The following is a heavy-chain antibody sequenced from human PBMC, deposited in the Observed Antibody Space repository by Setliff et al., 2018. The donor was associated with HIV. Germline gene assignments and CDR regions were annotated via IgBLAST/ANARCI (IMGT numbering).Heavy chain of an antibody. CDR3: ALLEVPFIVGRIPSF. Sequence: SETLSLTCAVYYGSFNGYYWSWIRQPPGKGLEWIGEINHSGGTTYNPSLNGRVGISVDTSKNQFSLKLITLTVADTAVYYCALLEVPFIVGRIPSFWGQGTLVTVSS. J-gene: IGHJ4*02. D-gene: IGHD1-26*01. CDR1: YGSFNGYY. CDR2: INHSGGT. V-gene: IGHV4-34*01.